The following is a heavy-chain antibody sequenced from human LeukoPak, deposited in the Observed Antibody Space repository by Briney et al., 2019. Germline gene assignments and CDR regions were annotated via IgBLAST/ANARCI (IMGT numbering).Heavy chain of an antibody. CDR1: GYSFTSYW. V-gene: IGHV5-51*01. CDR3: ARHVLSEPWGELLPVLDY. D-gene: IGHD1-26*01. Sequence: KHGESLKISCKGSGYSFTSYWIGWVRQMPGKGLEWMGIIYPGDSDTRYSPSFQGQVTISADKSISTAYLQWSSLKASDTAMYYCARHVLSEPWGELLPVLDYWGQGTLVTVSS. CDR2: IYPGDSDT. J-gene: IGHJ4*02.